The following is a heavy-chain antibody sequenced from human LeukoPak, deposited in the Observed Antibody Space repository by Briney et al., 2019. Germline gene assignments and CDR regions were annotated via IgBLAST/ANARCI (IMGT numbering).Heavy chain of an antibody. CDR1: GYTLTDYY. J-gene: IGHJ5*02. CDR3: ARQLNMVRGVIPFDP. D-gene: IGHD3-10*01. CDR2: ISPNSGGS. Sequence: GASVKVSCKASGYTLTDYYIHWVRQAPGQGLEWMGWISPNSGGSNFAQKFQGRVTMTRNTSISTAYMELSSLRSEDTAVYYCARQLNMVRGVIPFDPWGQGTLVTVSS. V-gene: IGHV1-2*02.